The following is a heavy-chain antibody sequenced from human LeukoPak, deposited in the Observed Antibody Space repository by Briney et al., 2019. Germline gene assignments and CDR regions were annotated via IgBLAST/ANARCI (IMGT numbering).Heavy chain of an antibody. Sequence: ASVKVSCKASGYTFTGYDINWVRQATGQGLEWLGWMNPNSAKTGYAQKFQGRVTMTRNTSISTAYMELSSLRSEDTAVYYCARGDKLNNYYGSGFFDIWGQGTMVTVSS. CDR2: MNPNSAKT. D-gene: IGHD3-10*01. CDR1: GYTFTGYD. V-gene: IGHV1-8*01. J-gene: IGHJ3*02. CDR3: ARGDKLNNYYGSGFFDI.